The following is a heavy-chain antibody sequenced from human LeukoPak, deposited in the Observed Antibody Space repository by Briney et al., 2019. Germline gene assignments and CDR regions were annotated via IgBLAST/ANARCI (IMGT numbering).Heavy chain of an antibody. Sequence: ASVKVSCKASGYTFTSYGISWVRQAPGQGLEWMGWINPNSGGTNYAQKFQGRVTMTRDTSISTAYMELSRLRSDDTAVYYCVREFGTGTFDYWGQGTLVTVSS. CDR1: GYTFTSYG. J-gene: IGHJ4*02. D-gene: IGHD1-7*01. CDR2: INPNSGGT. V-gene: IGHV1-2*02. CDR3: VREFGTGTFDY.